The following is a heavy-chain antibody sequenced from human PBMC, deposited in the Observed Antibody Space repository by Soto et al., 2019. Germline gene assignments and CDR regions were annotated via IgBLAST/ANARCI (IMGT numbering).Heavy chain of an antibody. CDR3: AKVMIFGVAIKYYHGLDV. J-gene: IGHJ6*02. V-gene: IGHV3-7*01. CDR1: GFTFSRYW. CDR2: IKGDGSEI. D-gene: IGHD3-3*01. Sequence: GGSLRLSCAAAGFTFSRYWMSWVRQAPGKGLELVANIKGDGSEIYYVDSVKGRFTISRDNSKNTLYLQMNSLRPEDTAVYYCAKVMIFGVAIKYYHGLDVWGQGTTVTVSS.